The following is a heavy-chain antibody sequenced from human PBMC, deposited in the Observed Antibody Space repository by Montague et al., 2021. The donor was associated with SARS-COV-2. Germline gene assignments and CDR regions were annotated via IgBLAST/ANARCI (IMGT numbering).Heavy chain of an antibody. Sequence: TLSLTCTVSGGSISSGSYYWSWIRQPAGKGLEWIGRIYTSGSTNYXPSLKSRVTISVDTSKNQFSLKLSSVTAADTAVYYCAREWVYYDILTGYRNWFDPWGQGTLVTVS. CDR1: GGSISSGSYY. D-gene: IGHD3-9*01. CDR3: AREWVYYDILTGYRNWFDP. CDR2: IYTSGST. J-gene: IGHJ5*02. V-gene: IGHV4-61*02.